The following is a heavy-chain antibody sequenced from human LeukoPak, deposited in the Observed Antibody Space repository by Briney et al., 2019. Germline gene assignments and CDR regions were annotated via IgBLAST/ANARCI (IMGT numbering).Heavy chain of an antibody. CDR1: GYSITSGCY. D-gene: IGHD2-21*01. CDR2: MYHSGST. V-gene: IGHV4-38-2*01. CDR3: ARMCGGDCRGGFDY. J-gene: IGHJ4*02. Sequence: ASETLSLICVVSGYSITSGCYWGWIRQPPGKGLEWIASMYHSGSTYYKPSLKSRVTISVDTSKNQFSLKVNSVTAADTAVYYCARMCGGDCRGGFDYWGQGTLVTVSS.